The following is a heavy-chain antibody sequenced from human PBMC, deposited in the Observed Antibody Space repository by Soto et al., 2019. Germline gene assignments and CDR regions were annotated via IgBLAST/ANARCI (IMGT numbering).Heavy chain of an antibody. CDR3: AGGSSRSWFDP. D-gene: IGHD6-6*01. CDR1: NGSISSSGYY. Sequence: SETLSLTCTVSNGSISSSGYYWSWIRQHPGQGLEWIGYIYYSGNTYYNPSLKSRVTISVDTSKNQFSLKLGSVTAADTAMYYCAGGSSRSWFDPWGQGTLVTVYS. J-gene: IGHJ5*02. V-gene: IGHV4-31*03. CDR2: IYYSGNT.